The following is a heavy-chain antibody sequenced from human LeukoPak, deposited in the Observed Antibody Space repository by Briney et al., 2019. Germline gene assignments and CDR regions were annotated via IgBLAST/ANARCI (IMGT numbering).Heavy chain of an antibody. CDR1: GYTFIGYY. J-gene: IGHJ4*02. CDR2: INPNNGGR. CDR3: ARGMYTTGWYSIEY. V-gene: IGHV1-2*02. Sequence: ASVKVSCKASGYTFIGYYLHWVRQAPGHGLEWMGWINPNNGGRNYAQKFQDRVTMTRDTSISTAYMELSRLRSDDTAVYYCARGMYTTGWYSIEYWGQGTLVTVSS. D-gene: IGHD6-19*01.